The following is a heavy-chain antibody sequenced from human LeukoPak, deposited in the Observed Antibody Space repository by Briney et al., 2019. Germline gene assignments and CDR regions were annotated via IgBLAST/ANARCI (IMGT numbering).Heavy chain of an antibody. Sequence: GGSLRLSCAASGFTFSSYGMHWVRQAPGKGLEWVAFIRYDGSNKYYADSVKGRFTISRDNSKNTLYLQMNSLRAEDTAVYYCAKDTGPYHCSSTSCYHREYNWFDPWGQGTLVTVSS. J-gene: IGHJ5*02. CDR1: GFTFSSYG. D-gene: IGHD2-2*01. V-gene: IGHV3-30*02. CDR3: AKDTGPYHCSSTSCYHREYNWFDP. CDR2: IRYDGSNK.